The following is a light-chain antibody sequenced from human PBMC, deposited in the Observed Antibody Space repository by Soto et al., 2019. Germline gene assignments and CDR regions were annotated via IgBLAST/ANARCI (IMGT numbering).Light chain of an antibody. CDR3: CSYAGSSYV. J-gene: IGLJ1*01. V-gene: IGLV2-11*01. CDR2: DVS. Sequence: SVLVQPGTMFGPAGRSVTIICTGTSSDVGGYNFVSWYQQHPDKAPKVMIYDVSKRPSGVPDRFSGSKSGDTASLTISGLQAEDEADYHCCSYAGSSYVFGTGTKVT. CDR1: SSDVGGYNF.